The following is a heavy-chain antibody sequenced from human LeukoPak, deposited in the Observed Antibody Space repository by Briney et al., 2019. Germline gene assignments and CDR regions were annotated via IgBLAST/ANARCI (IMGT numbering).Heavy chain of an antibody. CDR3: ARHRDYYDT. CDR2: IYSSGSA. V-gene: IGHV4-59*08. J-gene: IGHJ4*01. D-gene: IGHD3-22*01. CDR1: GASINNNF. Sequence: SETLSLTCTVSGASINNNFWTWIRQPPGKGLEWIGYIYSSGSANYNPSLKGRVIISGDTSKNQISLNLTSVTAADTAVYFCARHRDYYDTWGHGTLVTVSS.